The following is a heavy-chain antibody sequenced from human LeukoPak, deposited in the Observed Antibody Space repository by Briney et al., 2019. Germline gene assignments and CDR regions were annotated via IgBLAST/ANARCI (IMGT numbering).Heavy chain of an antibody. CDR3: AKDYRYYGSGSHMDV. CDR1: GFTFSSYE. Sequence: GGSLRLSCAASGFTFSSYEMNWVRQAPGKGLEWVAFIRYDGSNKYYADSVKGRFTISRDNSKNTLYLQMNSLRAEDTAVYYCAKDYRYYGSGSHMDVWGKGTTVTISS. V-gene: IGHV3-30*02. J-gene: IGHJ6*03. CDR2: IRYDGSNK. D-gene: IGHD3-10*01.